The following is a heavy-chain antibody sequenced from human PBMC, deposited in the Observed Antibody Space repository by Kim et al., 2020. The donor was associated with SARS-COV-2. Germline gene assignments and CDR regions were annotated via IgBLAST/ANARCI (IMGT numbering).Heavy chain of an antibody. J-gene: IGHJ3*02. Sequence: TYYDPSLKSRVTISVDTSKNQFSLKLTSVTAADTAVYYCARHLSRFLIWGQGTMVTVSS. CDR2: T. V-gene: IGHV4-39*01. D-gene: IGHD3-10*01. CDR3: ARHLSRFLI.